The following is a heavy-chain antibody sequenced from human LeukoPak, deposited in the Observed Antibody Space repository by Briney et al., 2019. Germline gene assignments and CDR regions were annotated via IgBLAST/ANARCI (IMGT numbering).Heavy chain of an antibody. Sequence: GGSLRLSCAASGFTFSDYSMNWVRQAPGKGLEWVSRINNVGNGASHADSVRGRFTISRDNAKNMLYLQMNSLRAEDTAVYYCARVAYYYYYYMDVWGKGTTVTVSS. CDR2: INNVGNGA. J-gene: IGHJ6*03. V-gene: IGHV3-74*01. CDR1: GFTFSDYS. CDR3: ARVAYYYYYYMDV.